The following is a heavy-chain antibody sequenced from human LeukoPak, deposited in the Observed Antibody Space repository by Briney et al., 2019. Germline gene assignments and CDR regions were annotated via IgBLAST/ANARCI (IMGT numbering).Heavy chain of an antibody. CDR1: GFTFSSYE. J-gene: IGHJ4*02. D-gene: IGHD5-12*01. CDR3: ARVQKSRKSVASAVDC. V-gene: IGHV3-48*03. CDR2: VSSSGSTI. Sequence: GGSLRLSCAASGFTFSSYEMNWVCQAPGKGLEWVSYVSSSGSTIYYADSVKGRFTISRDNAKNSLYLQMNSLRAEDTAVYYCARVQKSRKSVASAVDCWGQGTVVIVSS.